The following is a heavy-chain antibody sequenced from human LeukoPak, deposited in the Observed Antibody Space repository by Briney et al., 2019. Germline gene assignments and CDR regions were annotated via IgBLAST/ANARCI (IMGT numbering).Heavy chain of an antibody. Sequence: SETLSLTCTVSGGSISSGSYYWSWIRQPAGKGLEWIGRIYTSGSTNYNPSLKSRVTISVDTSKNQFSLKLSSVTAADTAVYYCASTNVLRFLEWTSGAFDIWGQGTMVTVSS. J-gene: IGHJ3*02. CDR2: IYTSGST. CDR3: ASTNVLRFLEWTSGAFDI. V-gene: IGHV4-61*02. CDR1: GGSISSGSYY. D-gene: IGHD3-3*01.